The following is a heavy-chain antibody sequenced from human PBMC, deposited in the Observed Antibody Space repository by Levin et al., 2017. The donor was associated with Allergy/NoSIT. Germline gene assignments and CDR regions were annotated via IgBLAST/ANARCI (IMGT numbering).Heavy chain of an antibody. CDR1: GFTFSSYA. D-gene: IGHD3-16*02. J-gene: IGHJ4*02. Sequence: GESLKISCAASGFTFSSYAMHWVRQAPGKGLEWVAVISYDGSNKYYADSVKGRFTISRDNSKNTLYLQMNSLRAEDTAVYYCARSMITFGGVIVAGFDYWGQGTLVTVSS. CDR3: ARSMITFGGVIVAGFDY. CDR2: ISYDGSNK. V-gene: IGHV3-30-3*01.